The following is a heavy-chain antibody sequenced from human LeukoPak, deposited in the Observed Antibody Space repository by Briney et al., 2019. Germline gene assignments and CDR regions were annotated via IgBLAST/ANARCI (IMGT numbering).Heavy chain of an antibody. CDR1: GDSVSSNSAV. J-gene: IGHJ4*02. Sequence: SQTLSLTCAISGDSVSSNSAVWNWIRQSPSRGLEWLGRTYYRSKWSNKYAVSVKSRIIINPDTSENQFSLQLNSVTPEDTAVYYCARGDQAFDYWGQGTLVTVSS. CDR3: ARGDQAFDY. CDR2: TYYRSKWSN. D-gene: IGHD2-2*01. V-gene: IGHV6-1*01.